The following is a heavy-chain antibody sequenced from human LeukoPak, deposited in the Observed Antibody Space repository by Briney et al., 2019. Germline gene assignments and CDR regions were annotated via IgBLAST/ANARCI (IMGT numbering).Heavy chain of an antibody. CDR1: GGTFSSYA. J-gene: IGHJ6*03. D-gene: IGHD5-24*01. V-gene: IGHV1-69*13. CDR3: ARSPYYEMATITRPHVDYYYYYMDV. Sequence: ASVKVSCKASGGTFSSYAISWVRQAPGQGLEWMGGIIPIFGTANYAQKFRGRVTITADESTSTAYMELSSLRSEDTAVYYCARSPYYEMATITRPHVDYYYYYMDVWSNGTTVTISS. CDR2: IIPIFGTA.